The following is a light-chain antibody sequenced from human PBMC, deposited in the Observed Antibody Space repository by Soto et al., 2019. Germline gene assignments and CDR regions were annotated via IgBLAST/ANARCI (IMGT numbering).Light chain of an antibody. CDR1: RSIGNL. Sequence: DIQMTQSPSTLSASVGDRVIITCRASRSIGNLLAWYQQKPGKAPNLLIYKASTLESGVPSRFSGSGSGTEFTLTISSLQPDDFATYYCQHYNSYSPFGGGTKVEIK. CDR2: KAS. CDR3: QHYNSYSP. V-gene: IGKV1-5*03. J-gene: IGKJ4*02.